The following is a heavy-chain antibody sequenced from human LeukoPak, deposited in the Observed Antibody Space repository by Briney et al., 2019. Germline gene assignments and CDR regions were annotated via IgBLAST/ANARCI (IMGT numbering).Heavy chain of an antibody. Sequence: SGTLSLTCTVSGGSISSYYWSWIRQPPGKGLEWIGYIYYSGSTNYNPSLRSRVTISVDTSKNQFSLKLSSVTAADTAVYYCARGAATYYDFWSGYYRDYYYYYMDVWGKGTTVTVSS. D-gene: IGHD3-3*01. V-gene: IGHV4-59*01. CDR3: ARGAATYYDFWSGYYRDYYYYYMDV. J-gene: IGHJ6*03. CDR1: GGSISSYY. CDR2: IYYSGST.